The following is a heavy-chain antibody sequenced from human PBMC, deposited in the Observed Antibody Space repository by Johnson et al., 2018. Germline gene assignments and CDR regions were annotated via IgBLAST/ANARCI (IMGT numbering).Heavy chain of an antibody. V-gene: IGHV4-61*02. CDR2: IYTSGST. Sequence: QVQLQESGPGLVKPSQTLSLTCTVSGGSISSGSYYWSWIRQPAGKGLEWIGRIYTSGSTNYNPSLKSRVPISVDTSKNQFSLKLISVTAADTAVYYCARDVTYYYDSSTRFDIWGQGTMVTVSS. CDR1: GGSISSGSYY. D-gene: IGHD3-22*01. J-gene: IGHJ3*02. CDR3: ARDVTYYYDSSTRFDI.